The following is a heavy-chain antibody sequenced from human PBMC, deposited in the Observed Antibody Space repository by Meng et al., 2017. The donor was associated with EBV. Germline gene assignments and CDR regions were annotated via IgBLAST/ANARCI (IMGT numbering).Heavy chain of an antibody. D-gene: IGHD3-10*01. Sequence: QLQLQESGPGLVKPSENQSLTCTVSGGSISSSSYYWGWIRQPPGKGLEWIGSIYYSGSTYYNPSLKSRVTISVDTSKNQFSLKLSSVTAADTAVYYCARSSPVRFGELSNWGQGTLVTVAS. CDR3: ARSSPVRFGELSN. J-gene: IGHJ4*02. CDR1: GGSISSSSYY. CDR2: IYYSGST. V-gene: IGHV4-39*07.